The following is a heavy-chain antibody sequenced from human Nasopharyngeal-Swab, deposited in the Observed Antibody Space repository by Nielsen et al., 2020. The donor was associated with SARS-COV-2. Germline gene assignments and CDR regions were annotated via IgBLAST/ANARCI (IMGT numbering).Heavy chain of an antibody. CDR3: ARESVVTGMDDATDI. J-gene: IGHJ3*02. CDR1: GFPLSHYY. CDR2: IKQDGSEQ. V-gene: IGHV3-7*04. D-gene: IGHD2-21*02. Sequence: GESLKISCAASGFPLSHYYMTWVRQPPGKGLEWVSNIKQDGSEQFYADSVKGRFTISRDNAKNSLYLQMDSLRADDTAVYYCARESVVTGMDDATDIWGRGTMVTVSS.